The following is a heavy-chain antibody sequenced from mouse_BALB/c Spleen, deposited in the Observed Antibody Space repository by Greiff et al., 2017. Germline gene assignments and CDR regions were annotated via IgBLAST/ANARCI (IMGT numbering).Heavy chain of an antibody. D-gene: IGHD1-2*01. Sequence: QVQLKQSGAELVRPGVSVKISCKGSGYTFTDYAMHWVKQSHAKSLEWIGVISTYYGDASYNQKFKGKATMTVDKSSSTAYMELARLTSEDSAIYYCARGLVTTATAWFAYWGQGTLVTVSA. V-gene: IGHV1S137*01. CDR3: ARGLVTTATAWFAY. CDR1: GYTFTDYA. J-gene: IGHJ3*01. CDR2: ISTYYGDA.